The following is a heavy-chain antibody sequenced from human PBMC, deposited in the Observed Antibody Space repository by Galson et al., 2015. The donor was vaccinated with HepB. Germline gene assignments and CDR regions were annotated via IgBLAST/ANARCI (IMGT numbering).Heavy chain of an antibody. J-gene: IGHJ4*02. D-gene: IGHD4-11*01. Sequence: SVKVSCKASGYSFNKHAMNWVRQAPGKGLEWMGWINTNTGNPTYAQGFTGRFVFSLDTSVSTAYLQISSLKTEDTAVYYCARTTSSGEYYFDSWGQGTLVTVSS. CDR1: GYSFNKHA. CDR3: ARTTSSGEYYFDS. CDR2: INTNTGNP. V-gene: IGHV7-4-1*02.